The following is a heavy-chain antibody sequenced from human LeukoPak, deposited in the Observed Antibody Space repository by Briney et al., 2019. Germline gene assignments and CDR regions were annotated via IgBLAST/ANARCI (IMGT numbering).Heavy chain of an antibody. CDR3: ARGARAGYNLEPFDY. CDR2: IYYSGST. D-gene: IGHD5-24*01. Sequence: SETLSLTCTVSGGSISSGSYYWGWIRQPPGKGLEWIGTIYYSGSTDYHPSLKSRVTISVDTSKNQFSLKLSSVTAADTAVYYCARGARAGYNLEPFDYWGQGTLVTVSS. J-gene: IGHJ4*02. V-gene: IGHV4-39*07. CDR1: GGSISSGSYY.